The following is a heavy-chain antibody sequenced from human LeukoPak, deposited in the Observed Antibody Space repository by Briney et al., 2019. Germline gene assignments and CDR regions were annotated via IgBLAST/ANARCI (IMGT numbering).Heavy chain of an antibody. D-gene: IGHD2-2*01. CDR2: IYYSGST. CDR1: GGSISSGDYY. V-gene: IGHV4-39*01. Sequence: SQTLSLTCTVSGGSISSGDYYWSWIRQPPGKGLEWIGSIYYSGSTYYNPSLKSRVTISVDTSKNQFSLKLSSVTAADTAVYYCWVVPYRQVFDYWGQGTLVTVSS. CDR3: WVVPYRQVFDY. J-gene: IGHJ4*02.